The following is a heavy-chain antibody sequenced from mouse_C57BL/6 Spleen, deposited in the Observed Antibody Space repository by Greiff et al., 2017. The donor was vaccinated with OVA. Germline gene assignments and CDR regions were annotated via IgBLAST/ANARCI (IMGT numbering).Heavy chain of an antibody. Sequence: EVQLVESGGGLVKPGGSLTLSCAASGFTFSSYTMSWVRQTPEKRLEWVATISGGGGNTYYPDSVKGRFTISRDNAKNTLYLQMSSLRSEDTALYYCASKGAYWGQGTLVTVSA. J-gene: IGHJ3*01. CDR3: ASKGAY. D-gene: IGHD1-3*01. V-gene: IGHV5-9*01. CDR2: ISGGGGNT. CDR1: GFTFSSYT.